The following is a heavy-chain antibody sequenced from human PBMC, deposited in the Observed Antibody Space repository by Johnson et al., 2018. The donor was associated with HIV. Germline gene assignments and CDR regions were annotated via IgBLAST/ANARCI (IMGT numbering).Heavy chain of an antibody. CDR1: GFTFSSYA. D-gene: IGHD6-13*01. CDR3: ATFSTTWSNALDL. Sequence: VQLVESGGGLVQPGVSLRLSCAASGFTFSSYAMSWVRQAPGKGLEWVSAISGSGGSTYFADSVKGRFTISRDNSKNTVYLQMNRLGAADTAVYYCATFSTTWSNALDLWGQGTMVTVSS. CDR2: ISGSGGST. J-gene: IGHJ3*01. V-gene: IGHV3-23*04.